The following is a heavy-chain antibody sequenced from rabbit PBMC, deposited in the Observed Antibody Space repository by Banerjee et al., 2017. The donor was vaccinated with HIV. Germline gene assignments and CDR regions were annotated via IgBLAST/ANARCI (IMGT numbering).Heavy chain of an antibody. V-gene: IGHV1S40*01. CDR2: IYTGSGST. D-gene: IGHD7-1*01. J-gene: IGHJ3*01. CDR3: ARDTPGDISWSYVDL. CDR1: GFTLSSYY. Sequence: QSLEESGGGLVKPGASLTLTCTASGFTLSSYYMCWVRQAPGKGLEWIGCIYTGSGSTYYASWAKGRFTISKTSSTTVTLQMTSLTAADTATYFCARDTPGDISWSYVDLWGQGTLVTVS.